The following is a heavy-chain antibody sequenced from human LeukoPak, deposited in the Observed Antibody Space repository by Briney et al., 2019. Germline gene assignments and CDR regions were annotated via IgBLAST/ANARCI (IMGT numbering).Heavy chain of an antibody. CDR3: ARVRDDYTYFDC. D-gene: IGHD4-11*01. V-gene: IGHV3-7*02. CDR1: GFTFSRYW. CDR2: IKQDGSEK. J-gene: IGHJ4*02. Sequence: GGSLRLSCAASGFTFSRYWMTWVRQAPGKGLEWVANIKQDGSEKYYVDSVKGRFTISRDNAKNSLYLQMNSLRAEDTAVYYCARVRDDYTYFDCWGQGTLVTVSS.